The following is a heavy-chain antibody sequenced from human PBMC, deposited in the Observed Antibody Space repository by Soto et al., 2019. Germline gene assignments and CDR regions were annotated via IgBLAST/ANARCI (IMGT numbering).Heavy chain of an antibody. J-gene: IGHJ5*02. CDR3: ARAGPYCSSTSCYTGWCDP. CDR2: IIPILGIA. CDR1: GGTLSSYT. D-gene: IGHD2-2*02. V-gene: IGHV1-69*02. Sequence: QVQLVQSGAEVKKPGSSVKVSCKASGGTLSSYTISWLRQAPGQGLEWMGRIIPILGIANYAQKFQGRATSTADESTSTAYMELSSLRSEDTAVYYCARAGPYCSSTSCYTGWCDPWGQGSLVTVSS.